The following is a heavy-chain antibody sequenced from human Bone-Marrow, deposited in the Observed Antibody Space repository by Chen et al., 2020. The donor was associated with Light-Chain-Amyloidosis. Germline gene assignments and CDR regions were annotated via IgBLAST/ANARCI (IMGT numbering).Heavy chain of an antibody. Sequence: EVQVVESGGGLVQPGGSLRRSCAASGFSVSTSDMSWVRQAPGKGLEWVSGISSVGSTFYADSVKGRFTISRDNSKNTLFLQMISLRAEDTAVYYCVRDHISYDYYGMDVWGQGTTVAVS. CDR3: VRDHISYDYYGMDV. CDR1: GFSVSTSD. CDR2: ISSVGST. J-gene: IGHJ6*02. V-gene: IGHV3-23*04.